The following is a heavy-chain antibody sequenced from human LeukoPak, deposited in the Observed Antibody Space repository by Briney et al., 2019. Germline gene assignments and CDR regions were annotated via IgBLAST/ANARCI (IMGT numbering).Heavy chain of an antibody. Sequence: PSETLSHTCTVSGGSISSSSYYWGWIRQPPGKGLEWIGSIYYSGSTYYNPSLKSRVTISVDTSKNQFSLKLSSVTAADTAVYYCASFPKYYYDSSGRRAFDIWGQGTMVTVSS. CDR1: GGSISSSSYY. J-gene: IGHJ3*02. D-gene: IGHD3-22*01. CDR3: ASFPKYYYDSSGRRAFDI. V-gene: IGHV4-39*01. CDR2: IYYSGST.